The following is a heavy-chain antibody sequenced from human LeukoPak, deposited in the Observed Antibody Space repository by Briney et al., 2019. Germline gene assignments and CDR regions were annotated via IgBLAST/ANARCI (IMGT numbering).Heavy chain of an antibody. CDR2: INSDGSSE. V-gene: IGHV3-74*03. Sequence: GGSLRLSCAASGFTFSSYWMHWVRQAPGKGLVWVSRINSDGSSETYADSVKGRFTISRDNAKNSLYLQMNSLRAEDTAVYYCAREKTYSGSRLDYWGQGTLVTVSS. D-gene: IGHD1-26*01. CDR3: AREKTYSGSRLDY. CDR1: GFTFSSYW. J-gene: IGHJ4*02.